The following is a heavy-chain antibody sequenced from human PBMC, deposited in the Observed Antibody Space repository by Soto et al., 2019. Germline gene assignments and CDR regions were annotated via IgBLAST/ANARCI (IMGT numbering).Heavy chain of an antibody. V-gene: IGHV3-23*01. CDR1: GFTFSSYA. CDR3: ANYCSSTSCYAYHYYGMDV. CDR2: ISGSGGST. D-gene: IGHD2-2*01. Sequence: GGSLRLSCAASGFTFSSYAMSWVRQAPGKGLEWVSAISGSGGSTYYADSVKGRFTISRDNSKNTLYLQMNSLRAEDTAVYYCANYCSSTSCYAYHYYGMDVWGQGTTVTVSS. J-gene: IGHJ6*02.